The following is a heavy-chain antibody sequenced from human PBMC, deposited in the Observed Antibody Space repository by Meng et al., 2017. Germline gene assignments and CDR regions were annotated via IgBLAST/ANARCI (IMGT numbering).Heavy chain of an antibody. V-gene: IGHV7-4-1*02. J-gene: IGHJ4*02. D-gene: IGHD3-22*01. CDR1: GYTFTSYA. CDR2: INHNTGNP. Sequence: QVPPVQSGSELNQPGASVKVSCKASGYTFTSYAMNWVRQAPGQGLEWMGWINHNTGNPSYAQGFTGRFVFSLDTSVSTAYLQISSLKAEDTAVYYCATISPRDSSGLSFDYWGQGTLVTVSS. CDR3: ATISPRDSSGLSFDY.